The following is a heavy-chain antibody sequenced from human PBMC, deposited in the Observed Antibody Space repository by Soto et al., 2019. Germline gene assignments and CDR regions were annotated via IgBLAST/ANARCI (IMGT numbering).Heavy chain of an antibody. D-gene: IGHD2-15*01. Sequence: PGESLKISCKGSGYSFTSYWISWVRQMPGKGLEWMGRIDPSDSYTNYSPSFQGHVTISADKSISTVYLQWSSLKASDTAMYYCARLVGGPIFVADYWGQGTLVTVSS. CDR3: ARLVGGPIFVADY. CDR1: GYSFTSYW. V-gene: IGHV5-10-1*01. CDR2: IDPSDSYT. J-gene: IGHJ4*02.